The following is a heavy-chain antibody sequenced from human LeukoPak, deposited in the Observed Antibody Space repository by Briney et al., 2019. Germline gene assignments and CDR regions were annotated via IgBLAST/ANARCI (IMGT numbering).Heavy chain of an antibody. Sequence: GGSWRLPCAASGFTLSSYYMHWVRQAPGKGLVWVSRITSDGSSTSYADSVKGRFTISRDSARNTLYLQMNSLRAEDMAVYYCARSPSRNFDLWGGRSLVTVSS. D-gene: IGHD1-14*01. CDR2: ITSDGSST. J-gene: IGHJ2*01. V-gene: IGHV3-74*01. CDR3: ARSPSRNFDL. CDR1: GFTLSSYY.